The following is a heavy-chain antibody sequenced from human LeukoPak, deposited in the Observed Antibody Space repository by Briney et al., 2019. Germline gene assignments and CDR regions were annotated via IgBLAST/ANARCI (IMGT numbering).Heavy chain of an antibody. Sequence: GGSLRLSCAASGFTFSDYYMRWIRQAPGKALEWVSSISSSGSTIYYADSVKGRFTISRDNAKNSLYLQMNSLRAEDTAVYYCARDLRTFIAAAGTDAFDIWGQRTMVTVSS. CDR2: ISSSGSTI. CDR3: ARDLRTFIAAAGTDAFDI. V-gene: IGHV3-11*01. D-gene: IGHD6-13*01. J-gene: IGHJ3*02. CDR1: GFTFSDYY.